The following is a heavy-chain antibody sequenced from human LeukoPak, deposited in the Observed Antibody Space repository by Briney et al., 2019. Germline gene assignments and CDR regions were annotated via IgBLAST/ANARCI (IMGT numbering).Heavy chain of an antibody. Sequence: GASVKVSCKASGYTFTSYDINWVRQATGQGLEWMGWRNPNSGNTGYAQKFQGRVTMTRNTSISTAYMELSSLRSEDTAVYYCARGQERYYGSGDFDYWGQGTLVTVSS. CDR3: ARGQERYYGSGDFDY. V-gene: IGHV1-8*01. D-gene: IGHD3-10*01. J-gene: IGHJ4*02. CDR1: GYTFTSYD. CDR2: RNPNSGNT.